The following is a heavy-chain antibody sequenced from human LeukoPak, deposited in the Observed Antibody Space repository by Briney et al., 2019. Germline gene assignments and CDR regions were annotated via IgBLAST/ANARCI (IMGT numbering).Heavy chain of an antibody. D-gene: IGHD3-10*01. Sequence: ASVKVSCKASGYTFTSYDINWVRQATGQGLEWMGWMNPNSGNTGYAQKFQGRVTMTRNTSISTAYMELSSLRSEDTAVYYCARVERFGELFAKRNWFDPWGQGTLVTVSS. J-gene: IGHJ5*02. CDR2: MNPNSGNT. CDR1: GYTFTSYD. CDR3: ARVERFGELFAKRNWFDP. V-gene: IGHV1-8*01.